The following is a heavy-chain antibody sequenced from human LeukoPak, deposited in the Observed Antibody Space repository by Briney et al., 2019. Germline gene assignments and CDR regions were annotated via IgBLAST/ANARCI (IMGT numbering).Heavy chain of an antibody. D-gene: IGHD2-2*02. J-gene: IGHJ4*02. V-gene: IGHV1-18*01. CDR3: ARTIGYCSSTSCYTGIMFDY. Sequence: GASVKVSCKASGYTFTSYGISWARQAPGQGLEWMGWIGAYNGNTNYAQKLQGRVTMTTDTSTSTAYMELRSLRSDDTAVYYCARTIGYCSSTSCYTGIMFDYWGQGTLVTVSS. CDR1: GYTFTSYG. CDR2: IGAYNGNT.